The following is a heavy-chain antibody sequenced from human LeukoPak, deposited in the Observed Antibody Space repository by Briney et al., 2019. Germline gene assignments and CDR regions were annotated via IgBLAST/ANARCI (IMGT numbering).Heavy chain of an antibody. CDR2: IYYSGST. CDR1: GGSISSSSYY. J-gene: IGHJ3*02. Sequence: SETLSLTCTVAGGSISSSSYYWGWIRQPPGKGLEWIGSIYYSGSTYYNPSLKSRVTMSVDTSKNQFSLKLSSVTAVDTAVYYCARRDRNSDAFDIWGQGTMVTVSS. V-gene: IGHV4-39*07. CDR3: ARRDRNSDAFDI.